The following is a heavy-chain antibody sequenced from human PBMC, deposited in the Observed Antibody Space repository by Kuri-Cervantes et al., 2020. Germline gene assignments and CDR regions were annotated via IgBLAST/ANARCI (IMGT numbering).Heavy chain of an antibody. CDR3: ARAGGGTLDAFDI. CDR2: INAHIGDT. CDR1: GYTFTSYG. D-gene: IGHD2-15*01. J-gene: IGHJ3*02. Sequence: ASVKVSCKASGYTFTSYGISWVRQAPGQGLEWMGWINAHIGDTKYVQKFQGRVTMTTDTSTSTVYMELRSLRSDDTAVYYCARAGGGTLDAFDIWGQGTMVTVSS. V-gene: IGHV1-18*01.